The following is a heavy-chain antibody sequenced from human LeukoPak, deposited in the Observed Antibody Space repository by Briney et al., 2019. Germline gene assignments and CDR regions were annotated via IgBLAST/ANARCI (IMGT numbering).Heavy chain of an antibody. CDR1: GGSFSTYY. D-gene: IGHD1-26*01. CDR3: ARSPQDVEWELRFDY. V-gene: IGHV4-34*01. CDR2: INHGGST. Sequence: PSGALSLTCAVYGGSFSTYYWNWIRQSPGKGLEWIGEINHGGSTNCNPSLKSRVTISVDTSKNQFSLKLSSVTAADTAVYYCARSPQDVEWELRFDYWGQGTLVTVSS. J-gene: IGHJ4*02.